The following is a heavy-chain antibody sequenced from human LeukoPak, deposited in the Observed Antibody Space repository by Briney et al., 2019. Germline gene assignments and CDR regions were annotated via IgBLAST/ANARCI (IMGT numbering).Heavy chain of an antibody. Sequence: GESLKISCKGSGYNFVAHWIVWLRQMPGKGLEWVGSIYPGDGETKYNSSFEGQVTISTDKSITTAYLQWSGLRASDTALYFCARRSSSCSGGTCDFYYYDSWGKGTRITVSS. CDR1: GYNFVAHW. CDR3: ARRSSSCSGGTCDFYYYDS. J-gene: IGHJ4*02. D-gene: IGHD6-6*01. V-gene: IGHV5-51*01. CDR2: IYPGDGET.